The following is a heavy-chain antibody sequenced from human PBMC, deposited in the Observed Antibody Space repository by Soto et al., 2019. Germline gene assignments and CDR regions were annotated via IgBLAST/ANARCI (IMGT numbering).Heavy chain of an antibody. Sequence: QVQLVESGGGVVQPGRSLRLSCAASGFTFSSYAMHWVRQAPGKGLEWVAVISYDGSNKYYADSVKGRFTISRDNSKNTLYLQMNSLRAEDTAVYYCARGRIVVVTGDAFDIWGQGTMVTVSS. CDR3: ARGRIVVVTGDAFDI. J-gene: IGHJ3*02. CDR2: ISYDGSNK. D-gene: IGHD2-21*02. CDR1: GFTFSSYA. V-gene: IGHV3-30-3*01.